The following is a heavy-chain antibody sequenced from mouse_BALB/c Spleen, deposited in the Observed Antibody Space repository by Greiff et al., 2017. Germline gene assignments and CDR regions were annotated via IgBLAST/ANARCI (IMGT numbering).Heavy chain of an antibody. Sequence: VKLMESGAELAKPGASVKMSCKASGYTFTSYWMHWVKQRPGQGLEWIGYINPSTGYTEYNQKFKDKATLTADKSSSTAYMQLSSLTSEDSAVYYCARNGNYEGGFDYWGQGTTRTVSS. CDR3: ARNGNYEGGFDY. V-gene: IGHV1-7*01. D-gene: IGHD2-1*01. CDR2: INPSTGYT. J-gene: IGHJ2*01. CDR1: GYTFTSYW.